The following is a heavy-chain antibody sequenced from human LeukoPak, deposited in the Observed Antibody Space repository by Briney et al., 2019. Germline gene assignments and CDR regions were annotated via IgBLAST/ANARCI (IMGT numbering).Heavy chain of an antibody. CDR2: IRSKANSSAT. J-gene: IGHJ6*03. D-gene: IGHD2-2*01. V-gene: IGHV3-73*01. Sequence: PGGSLRLSRAASGFTFSGSAMHGVRPASGKGRAWVGRIRSKANSSATAHAPSVQGRFTISRDDSKNTAYLQMNSLKTEDTAVYYCTRRGPYCSSTSCYSYYYYMDVWGKGTTVTVSS. CDR1: GFTFSGSA. CDR3: TRRGPYCSSTSCYSYYYYMDV.